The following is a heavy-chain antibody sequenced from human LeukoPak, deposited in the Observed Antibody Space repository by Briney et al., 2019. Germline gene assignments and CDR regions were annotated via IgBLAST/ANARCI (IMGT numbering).Heavy chain of an antibody. CDR3: ARQGPMVRGVSDYYYYGMDV. D-gene: IGHD3-10*01. V-gene: IGHV3-74*01. Sequence: PGGSLRLSCAASGFTFDDYGMSWVRQAPGKGLEWVSRINSDGSSTSYADSVKGRFTISRDNAKNTLYLQMNSLRAEDTAVYYCARQGPMVRGVSDYYYYGMDVWGQGTTVTVSS. J-gene: IGHJ6*02. CDR2: INSDGSST. CDR1: GFTFDDYG.